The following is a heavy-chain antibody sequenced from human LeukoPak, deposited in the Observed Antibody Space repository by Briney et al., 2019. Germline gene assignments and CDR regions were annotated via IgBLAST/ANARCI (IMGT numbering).Heavy chain of an antibody. D-gene: IGHD2-21*02. CDR3: ARDPMTHFFDY. Sequence: SETLSLTCAVYGGSFSGYYWSWIRQPPGKGLEWIGEINHSGSTNYNPSLKSRVTISVDTSKNYFSLKLNSVTAADTAVYFCARDPMTHFFDYWGQGTLVTVSP. CDR2: INHSGST. CDR1: GGSFSGYY. J-gene: IGHJ4*02. V-gene: IGHV4-34*01.